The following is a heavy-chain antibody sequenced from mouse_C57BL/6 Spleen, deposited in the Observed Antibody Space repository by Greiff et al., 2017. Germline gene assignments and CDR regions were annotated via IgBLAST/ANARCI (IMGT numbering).Heavy chain of an antibody. CDR2: INPSSGYT. D-gene: IGHD1-1*01. J-gene: IGHJ2*01. Sequence: QVQLQQSGAELARPGASVKMSCKASGYTFTSYTMHWVKQRPGQGLEWIGYINPSSGYTKYNQKFKDKATLTADKSSSTAYMQLSSLTSEDSAVYYCARDYYGSRHFDYWGQGTTLTVSS. CDR3: ARDYYGSRHFDY. CDR1: GYTFTSYT. V-gene: IGHV1-4*01.